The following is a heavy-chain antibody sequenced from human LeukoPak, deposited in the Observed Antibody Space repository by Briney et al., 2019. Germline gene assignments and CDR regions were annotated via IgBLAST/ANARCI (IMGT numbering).Heavy chain of an antibody. D-gene: IGHD3-16*01. CDR1: GFTVSSNY. J-gene: IGHJ4*02. Sequence: PGGSPRLSCAASGFTVSSNYMSWVRQAPGKGLEWVANIKQDGSEKYYVDSVKGRFTISRDNAKNSLYLQMNSLRAEDTAVYYCARRGIPVDYWGQGTLVTVSS. V-gene: IGHV3-7*01. CDR3: ARRGIPVDY. CDR2: IKQDGSEK.